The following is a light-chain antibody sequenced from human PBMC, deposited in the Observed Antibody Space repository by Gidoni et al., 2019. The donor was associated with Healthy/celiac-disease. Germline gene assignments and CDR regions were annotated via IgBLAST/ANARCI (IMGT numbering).Light chain of an antibody. CDR1: NSDVGGYNY. V-gene: IGLV2-8*01. J-gene: IGLJ2*01. CDR3: SSYAGSNNLV. Sequence: QSALTQPPSASVSPGQSVTISCTGTNSDVGGYNYVSWYQQHPGKAPKLMIYEVSKRPSGVPDRFSGSKSGNTASLTVSGLQAEDEADYYCSSYAGSNNLVFGGGTKLTVL. CDR2: EVS.